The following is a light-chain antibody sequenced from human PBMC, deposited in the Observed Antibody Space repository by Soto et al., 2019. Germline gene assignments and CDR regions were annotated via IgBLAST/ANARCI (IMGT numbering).Light chain of an antibody. CDR1: SSDVGNSNY. Sequence: QSALTQPASVSGSPGQSITISCTGTSSDVGNSNYVSWYQQHPGQAPKLMIYDVSNRPSGVSKRFSGSKSGNTASLTISGLQAEDEADYYCSSYTSISTLVFGGGTKLTVL. CDR3: SSYTSISTLV. J-gene: IGLJ2*01. CDR2: DVS. V-gene: IGLV2-14*03.